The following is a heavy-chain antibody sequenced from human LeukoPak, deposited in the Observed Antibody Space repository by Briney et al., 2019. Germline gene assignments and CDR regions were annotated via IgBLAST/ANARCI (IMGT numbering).Heavy chain of an antibody. CDR2: INPSDGST. CDR1: GYTFTSYY. V-gene: IGHV1-46*01. D-gene: IGHD2-2*01. CDR3: ARGSSIHVLLYHYYYMDV. J-gene: IGHJ6*03. Sequence: ASVKVSCKASGYTFTSYYIHLVRQAPGQGFEWMAIINPSDGSTTNSQKFQGRVAMTRDTSISTAYMELSSLRSDDTAVYYCARGSSIHVLLYHYYYMDVWGKGTTVAVSS.